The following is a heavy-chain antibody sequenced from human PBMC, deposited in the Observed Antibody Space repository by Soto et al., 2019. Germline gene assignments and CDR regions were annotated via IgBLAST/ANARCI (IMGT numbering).Heavy chain of an antibody. CDR3: ARVTTFYDILTSSYALNYFDY. V-gene: IGHV3-53*01. CDR2: IYAGGNT. J-gene: IGHJ4*02. Sequence: AGGSLRLSCAASGFSVTSNYMTWVRQAPGKGLECASVIYAGGNTYYPDSVKGRFTISSDNSKNTLFLQMNNLRAEDTAVYYCARVTTFYDILTSSYALNYFDYWGQGTRVTVS. CDR1: GFSVTSNY. D-gene: IGHD3-9*01.